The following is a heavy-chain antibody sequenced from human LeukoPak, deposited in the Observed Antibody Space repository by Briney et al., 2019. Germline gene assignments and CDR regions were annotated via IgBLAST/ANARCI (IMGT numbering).Heavy chain of an antibody. CDR2: INHSGST. V-gene: IGHV4-34*01. Sequence: SETLSLTCAVYGGSFSGYYWGWIRQPPGKGLEWIGEINHSGSTNYNPSLKSRVTISVDTSKNQFSLKLSSVTAADTAVYYCARGRYWGYYYYMDVWGKGTTVTVSS. CDR1: GGSFSGYY. D-gene: IGHD2-8*02. CDR3: ARGRYWGYYYYMDV. J-gene: IGHJ6*03.